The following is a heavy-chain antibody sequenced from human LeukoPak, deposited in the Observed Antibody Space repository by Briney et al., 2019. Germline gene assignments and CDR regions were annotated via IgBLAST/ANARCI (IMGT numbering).Heavy chain of an antibody. CDR2: INAGNGNT. CDR1: GYTFTSYA. D-gene: IGHD3-9*01. Sequence: ASVKVSCKASGYTFTSYAMHWVRQAPGQRLEWMGWINAGNGNTKYSQKFQGRVTITRDTSASTAYMELSSLRSEDTAVYYCARAVDDILTGYYEVFDYWGQGTLVTVSS. V-gene: IGHV1-3*01. CDR3: ARAVDDILTGYYEVFDY. J-gene: IGHJ4*02.